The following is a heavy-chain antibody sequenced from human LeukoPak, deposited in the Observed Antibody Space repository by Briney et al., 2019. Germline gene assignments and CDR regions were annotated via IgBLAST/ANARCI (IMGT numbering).Heavy chain of an antibody. CDR1: GDSISSSY. V-gene: IGHV4-59*01. Sequence: PSETLSLTCTVSGDSISSSYWSWIRQPPGKGLEWIGFIYIGGYNYNPSLKSRVTMSVDTSKNQVSLKVNSVTAADTAVYFCARDRTTTARREIDYWGLGTLVTVSS. CDR3: ARDRTTTARREIDY. J-gene: IGHJ4*02. CDR2: IYIGGY. D-gene: IGHD1-1*01.